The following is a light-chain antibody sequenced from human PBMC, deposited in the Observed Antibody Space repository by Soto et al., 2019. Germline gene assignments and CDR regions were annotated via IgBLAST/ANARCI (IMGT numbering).Light chain of an antibody. Sequence: QSVLTQPASVSGSPGQSITISCTATSSDMADFNFVSWYQQRPGKAPKLVIYDFTYRPSGVSLRFSGSKSGNTASLTISGLRAEDEADYFCSSYRSGTTPYVFGLGTKLTVL. V-gene: IGLV2-14*01. J-gene: IGLJ1*01. CDR1: SSDMADFNF. CDR3: SSYRSGTTPYV. CDR2: DFT.